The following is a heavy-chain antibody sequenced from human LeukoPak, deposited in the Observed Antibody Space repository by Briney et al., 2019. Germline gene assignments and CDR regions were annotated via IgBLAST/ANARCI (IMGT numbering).Heavy chain of an antibody. J-gene: IGHJ4*02. CDR1: GGSISSSSYY. V-gene: IGHV4-39*01. D-gene: IGHD2-8*01. Sequence: SETLSLTCTVSGGSISSSSYYWGWIRQPPGKGLEWIGSIYSGSTYYNPSLKSRVTISVDTSKNQFSLKLSSVTAADTAVYYCARRGKGGYCTNGVCYTSDYWGQGTLVTVSS. CDR2: IYSGST. CDR3: ARRGKGGYCTNGVCYTSDY.